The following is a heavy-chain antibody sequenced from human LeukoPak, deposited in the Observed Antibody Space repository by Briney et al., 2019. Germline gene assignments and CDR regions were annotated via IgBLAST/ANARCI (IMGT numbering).Heavy chain of an antibody. V-gene: IGHV3-7*04. CDR1: GFTFSSYW. CDR2: IKQDGSEK. J-gene: IGHJ4*02. D-gene: IGHD6-19*01. Sequence: GGSLRLSCVGSGFTFSSYWMNWIRQAPGKGLEWVANIKQDGSEKYYVDSVKGRFTISRDNAKNSLYLQMSSLRVEDTAVYYCARANNAGWFDYWGQGTLVTVSS. CDR3: ARANNAGWFDY.